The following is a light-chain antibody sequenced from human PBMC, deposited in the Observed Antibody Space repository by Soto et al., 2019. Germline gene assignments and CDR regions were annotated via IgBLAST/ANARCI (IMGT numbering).Light chain of an antibody. CDR3: QQYGNSPRYS. CDR2: ATS. CDR1: QSVSSIY. J-gene: IGKJ2*03. Sequence: EIVWTQSPGTLSLSPGESVTLSCRASQSVSSIYLAWYQQKPGQAPRLVIYATSSRATGIPDRFSGSGSGTDFTLTISRLEPEDFAVYYCQQYGNSPRYSFGQGTRLEIK. V-gene: IGKV3-20*01.